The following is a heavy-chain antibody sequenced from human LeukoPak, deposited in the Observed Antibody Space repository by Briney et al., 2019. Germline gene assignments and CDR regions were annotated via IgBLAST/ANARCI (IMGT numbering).Heavy chain of an antibody. D-gene: IGHD5-24*01. CDR1: GYSISSGYY. V-gene: IGHV4-38-2*01. CDR2: IYHSGST. Sequence: SETLSLTCAVSGYSISSGYYWGWIRQPPGKGLEWIGSIYHSGSTYYNPSLKSRVTISLDTPKNQFSLKLSSVTAADTAVYYCARVSDGYNYSTFDYWGQGTLVTVSS. CDR3: ARVSDGYNYSTFDY. J-gene: IGHJ4*02.